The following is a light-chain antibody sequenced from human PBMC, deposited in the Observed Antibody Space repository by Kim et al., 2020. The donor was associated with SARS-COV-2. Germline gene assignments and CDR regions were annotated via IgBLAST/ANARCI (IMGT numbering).Light chain of an antibody. Sequence: QLVLTQSPSASASLGASVRLTCTLSSGHSSYAIAWHQQQPEKGPRYLMKLNNDGSHTKGDGIPDRFSGSSSGAERYLTISSLQSEDEADYYCQTSDTGIQVFGGGTQLTVL. V-gene: IGLV4-69*01. CDR3: QTSDTGIQV. J-gene: IGLJ3*02. CDR1: SGHSSYA. CDR2: LNNDGSH.